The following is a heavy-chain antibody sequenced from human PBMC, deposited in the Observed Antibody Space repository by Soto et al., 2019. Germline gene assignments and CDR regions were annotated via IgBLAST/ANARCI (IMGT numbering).Heavy chain of an antibody. Sequence: GGSLRLSCVASGSTFSDQYMDWVRQAPGKRLEWIGRIANKVNGYTTEYAPSVKGRFSISRDDSESSLYLQMSDLKTEDTAVYYCAKDHPPLNSGWQPAYYYYYGMDVWGQGTTVTVSS. D-gene: IGHD6-19*01. V-gene: IGHV3-72*01. CDR3: AKDHPPLNSGWQPAYYYYYGMDV. J-gene: IGHJ6*02. CDR1: GSTFSDQY. CDR2: IANKVNGYTT.